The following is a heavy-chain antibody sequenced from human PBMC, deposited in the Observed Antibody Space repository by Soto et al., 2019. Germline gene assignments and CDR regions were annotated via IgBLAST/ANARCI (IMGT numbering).Heavy chain of an antibody. Sequence: EVQLLESGGGLVQPGGSLRLSCAASGFTFSSHAMSWVRQAPGRGLEWVSAISGSGGSTYYADSVKGRFTISRDNSKNTLHLQMKILRAEDTAVYYCAKDQWWWVYWGQGTLVTVSS. CDR3: AKDQWWWVY. D-gene: IGHD2-15*01. V-gene: IGHV3-23*01. CDR2: ISGSGGST. CDR1: GFTFSSHA. J-gene: IGHJ4*02.